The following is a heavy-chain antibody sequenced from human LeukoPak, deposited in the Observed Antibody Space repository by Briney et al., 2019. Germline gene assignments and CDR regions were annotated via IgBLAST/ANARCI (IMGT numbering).Heavy chain of an antibody. CDR1: GGSISSYY. CDR3: ARVGGSYGGEAFDI. Sequence: SETLSLTCTVSGGSISSYYWSWIRQPPGKGLEWIEYIYYSGSTNYNPSLKSRVTISVDTSKNQFSLKLSSVTAADTAVYYCARVGGSYGGEAFDIWGQGTMVTVSS. V-gene: IGHV4-59*01. CDR2: IYYSGST. J-gene: IGHJ3*02. D-gene: IGHD1-26*01.